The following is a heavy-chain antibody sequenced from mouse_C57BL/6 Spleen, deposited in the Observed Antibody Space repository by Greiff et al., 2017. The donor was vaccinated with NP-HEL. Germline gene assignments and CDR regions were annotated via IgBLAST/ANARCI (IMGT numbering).Heavy chain of an antibody. V-gene: IGHV1-42*01. CDR1: GYSFTGYY. CDR2: INPSTGGT. CDR3: ARAPHYYGSSYYFDY. J-gene: IGHJ2*01. D-gene: IGHD1-1*01. Sequence: EVKLQESGPELVKPGASVKISCKASGYSFTGYYMNWVKQSPEKSLEWIGEINPSTGGTTYIQKFKAKATLTVDKSSSTAYMQPKSLTSEDSAVYYCARAPHYYGSSYYFDYWGQGTTLTVSS.